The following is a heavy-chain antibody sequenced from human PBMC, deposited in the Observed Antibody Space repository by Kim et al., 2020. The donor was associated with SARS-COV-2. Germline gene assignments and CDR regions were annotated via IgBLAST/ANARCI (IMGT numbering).Heavy chain of an antibody. Sequence: QKFQGRVTMTRDTSSSTAYMELSRLRSDDTAVYYCALDSSGYYAYNWFDPWGQGTLVTVSS. J-gene: IGHJ5*02. D-gene: IGHD3-22*01. V-gene: IGHV1-2*02. CDR3: ALDSSGYYAYNWFDP.